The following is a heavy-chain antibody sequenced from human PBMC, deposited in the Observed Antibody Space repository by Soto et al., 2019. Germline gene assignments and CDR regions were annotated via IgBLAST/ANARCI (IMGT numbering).Heavy chain of an antibody. D-gene: IGHD2-8*01. CDR3: ARPPYPGCLNAVCYPLDY. Sequence: QVQLVQSGAEVKKPGASVKISCKASGYTFTSYYMHWVRQAPGQGLEWMGIINPSGGSTNYAQKLQGRVDMTRDTSTSTVYMELHSLRSEDTAVYYCARPPYPGCLNAVCYPLDYWGQGTLVTVSS. V-gene: IGHV1-46*01. CDR1: GYTFTSYY. CDR2: INPSGGST. J-gene: IGHJ4*02.